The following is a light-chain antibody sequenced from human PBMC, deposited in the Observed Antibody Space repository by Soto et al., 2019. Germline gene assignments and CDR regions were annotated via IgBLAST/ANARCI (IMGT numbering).Light chain of an antibody. CDR1: QTISTY. CDR3: QQSFNTPRT. V-gene: IGKV1-39*01. Sequence: IQMTQSPSSLSASVGDRVSITCRASQTISTYLNWYQQNPGKAPKLLIYAASSLQSGVPSRFSGSGSGTDFTLTISSLQPEDFATYYCQQSFNTPRTFGHGTTVEIK. CDR2: AAS. J-gene: IGKJ1*01.